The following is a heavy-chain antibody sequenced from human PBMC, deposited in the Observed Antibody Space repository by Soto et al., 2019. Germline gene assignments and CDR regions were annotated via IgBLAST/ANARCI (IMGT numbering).Heavy chain of an antibody. J-gene: IGHJ4*02. CDR2: ISAYNGNT. D-gene: IGHD3-22*01. V-gene: IGHV1-18*01. Sequence: ASVKVSCKASGYTFTSYGISWVRQAPGQGLEWMGWISAYNGNTNYAQKLQGRVTMTTDTSTSTAYMELRSLRSDDTAVYYCGLPDPVTTDSYYYDSSGYYAYWGQGTLVTVSS. CDR3: GLPDPVTTDSYYYDSSGYYAY. CDR1: GYTFTSYG.